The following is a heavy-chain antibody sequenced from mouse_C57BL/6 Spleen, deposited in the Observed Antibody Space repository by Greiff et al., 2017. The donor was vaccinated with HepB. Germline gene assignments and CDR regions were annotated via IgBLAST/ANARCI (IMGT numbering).Heavy chain of an antibody. Sequence: VKLMESGPGLVQPSQSLSITCTVSGFSLTSYGVHWVRQSPGKGLEWLGVIWSGGSTDYNAAFISRLSISKDNSKSQVFFKMNSLQADDTAIYYCARNSDYYGSSYRYFDVWGTGTTVTVSS. J-gene: IGHJ1*03. CDR2: IWSGGST. CDR3: ARNSDYYGSSYRYFDV. D-gene: IGHD1-1*01. CDR1: GFSLTSYG. V-gene: IGHV2-2*01.